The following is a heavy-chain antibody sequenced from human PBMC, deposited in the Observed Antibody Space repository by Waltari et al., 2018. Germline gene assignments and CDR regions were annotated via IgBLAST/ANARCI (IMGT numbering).Heavy chain of an antibody. J-gene: IGHJ3*02. Sequence: QVQLVQSGAEVKKPGSSVKVSCKASGGTFSSYAISWVRQAPGQGLEWMGGIIPIFGTANYAQKFQGRVTITTDESTSTAYMELSSLRSEDTAVYYCARRYYYDSSGYLDDAFDIWGQGTMVTVSS. D-gene: IGHD3-22*01. CDR2: IIPIFGTA. CDR3: ARRYYYDSSGYLDDAFDI. V-gene: IGHV1-69*05. CDR1: GGTFSSYA.